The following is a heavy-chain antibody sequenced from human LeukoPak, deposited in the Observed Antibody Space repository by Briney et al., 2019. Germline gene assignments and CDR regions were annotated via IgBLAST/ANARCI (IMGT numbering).Heavy chain of an antibody. CDR3: AREGCSSTSCYTGFDY. CDR1: GFTFSSYA. J-gene: IGHJ4*02. V-gene: IGHV3-23*01. Sequence: GGSLRLSCAASGFTFSSYAMTWVRQAPGKGLEWVSAISGSGGSTYYADSVKGRFTISRDNAKNSLYLQMNSLRAEDTAVYYCAREGCSSTSCYTGFDYWGQGTLVTVSS. CDR2: ISGSGGST. D-gene: IGHD2-2*02.